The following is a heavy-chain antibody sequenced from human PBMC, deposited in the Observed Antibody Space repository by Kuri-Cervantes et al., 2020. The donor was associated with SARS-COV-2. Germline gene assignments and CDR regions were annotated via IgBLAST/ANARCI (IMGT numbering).Heavy chain of an antibody. CDR3: ARGVPGYYDFWSGYSTRWFDP. V-gene: IGHV4-4*02. CDR2: IYHSGST. CDR1: CGSISSSNW. J-gene: IGHJ5*02. Sequence: SETLSLTCTVSCGSISSSNWWSWVRQPPGKGLEWIGEIYHSGSTNYNPSLKSRVTISVDTSKNQFSLKLSSVTAADTAVYYCARGVPGYYDFWSGYSTRWFDPWGQGTLVTVSS. D-gene: IGHD3-3*01.